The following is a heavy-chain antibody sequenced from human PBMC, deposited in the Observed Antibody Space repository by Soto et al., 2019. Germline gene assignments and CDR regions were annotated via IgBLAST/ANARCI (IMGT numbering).Heavy chain of an antibody. D-gene: IGHD6-19*01. Sequence: QVQLVQSGAEVKKPGASVKVSCKASGYTFTSYAMHWVRQAPGQRLEWMGWINAGNGNTKYSQKFQGRVTITRDTSASTAYMELSSLRSEDTAVYYCVKTNLPGIAVAGVDYWGQGTLVTVSS. V-gene: IGHV1-3*01. CDR1: GYTFTSYA. J-gene: IGHJ4*02. CDR3: VKTNLPGIAVAGVDY. CDR2: INAGNGNT.